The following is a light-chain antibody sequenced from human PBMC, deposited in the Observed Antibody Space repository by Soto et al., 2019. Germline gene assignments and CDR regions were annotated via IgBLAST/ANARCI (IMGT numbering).Light chain of an antibody. J-gene: IGLJ1*01. CDR1: SGDIGSYNR. Sequence: QSVLTQPASVSGSPGQSITISCTGASGDIGSYNRVSWYQQHPGKAPKLIIYEVTDRPSGVPDRFSGSKSGTSASLAITGLLAEDEGDYYCQSYDNSLSGPYVFGTGTKVTVL. V-gene: IGLV2-14*01. CDR2: EVT. CDR3: QSYDNSLSGPYV.